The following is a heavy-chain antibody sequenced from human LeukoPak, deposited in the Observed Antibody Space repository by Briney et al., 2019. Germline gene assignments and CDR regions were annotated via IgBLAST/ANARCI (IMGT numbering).Heavy chain of an antibody. CDR3: ARGVAGTTFLSDY. D-gene: IGHD1-7*01. CDR2: INHSGST. V-gene: IGHV4-34*01. Sequence: PPETLSLTCAVYGGSFSGCYWSWIRQPPGKGLEWIGEINHSGSTNYNPSLKSRVTISVDTSKNQFSLKLSSVTAADTAVYYCARGVAGTTFLSDYWGQGTLVTVSS. CDR1: GGSFSGCY. J-gene: IGHJ4*02.